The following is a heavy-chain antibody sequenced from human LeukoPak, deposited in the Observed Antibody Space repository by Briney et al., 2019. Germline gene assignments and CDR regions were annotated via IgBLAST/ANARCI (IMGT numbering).Heavy chain of an antibody. CDR2: IIPIFGTA. Sequence: SVNVSCKASGGTFSSYAISWVRQAPGQGLEWMGGIIPIFGTANYAQKFQGRVTITTDESTSTAYMELSSLRSENTAVYYCARKGEYCSSTSCVDWFDPWGQGTLVTVSS. CDR1: GGTFSSYA. J-gene: IGHJ5*02. V-gene: IGHV1-69*05. CDR3: ARKGEYCSSTSCVDWFDP. D-gene: IGHD2-2*01.